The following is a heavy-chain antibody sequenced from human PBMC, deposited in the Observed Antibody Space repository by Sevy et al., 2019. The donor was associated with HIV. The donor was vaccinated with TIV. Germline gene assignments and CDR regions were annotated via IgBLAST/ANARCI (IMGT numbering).Heavy chain of an antibody. V-gene: IGHV3-21*01. J-gene: IGHJ3*02. D-gene: IGHD3-22*01. CDR2: IGISSSYI. CDR1: GFTFITYT. CDR3: ARANLDSSGSYDAFDI. Sequence: GGSLRLSCAASGFTFITYTMNWVRQAPGKGLEWVSSIGISSSYIYYADSVKGGFTISRDNATNSLYLQMNSLRAEDMAVYYCARANLDSSGSYDAFDIWGQGTMVTVSS.